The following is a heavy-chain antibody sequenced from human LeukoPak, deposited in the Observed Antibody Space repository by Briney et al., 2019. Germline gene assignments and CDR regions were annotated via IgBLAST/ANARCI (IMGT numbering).Heavy chain of an antibody. Sequence: SETLSLTCTVSGGSISSYYWSWIRQPPGKGLEWIGYIYYSGSTNYNPSLKSRVTISVDTSKNQFSLKLSSVTAADTAVYYCARGSGHYTGIAAAGTIDYWGQGTLVTVSS. CDR2: IYYSGST. D-gene: IGHD6-13*01. CDR1: GGSISSYY. V-gene: IGHV4-59*01. CDR3: ARGSGHYTGIAAAGTIDY. J-gene: IGHJ4*02.